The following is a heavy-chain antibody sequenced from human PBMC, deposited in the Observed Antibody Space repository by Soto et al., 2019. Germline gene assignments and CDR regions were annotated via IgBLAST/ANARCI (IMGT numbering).Heavy chain of an antibody. J-gene: IGHJ3*02. CDR3: ATDYGWAFQI. V-gene: IGHV3-15*01. D-gene: IGHD4-17*01. CDR1: GLSFSDVK. Sequence: EVQLVASGGVLVKPGESLRLSCAGSGLSFSDVKMTWVRQLRGKGLEWVGRIQTKTGGGSADYPAAVRGRFTISRDDSKNALYLQLNSLKTEDTAVYYCATDYGWAFQIWGQGTTVTVSS. CDR2: IQTKTGGGSA.